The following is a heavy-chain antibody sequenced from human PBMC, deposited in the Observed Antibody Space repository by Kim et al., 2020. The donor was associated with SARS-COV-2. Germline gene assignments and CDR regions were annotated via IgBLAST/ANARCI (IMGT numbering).Heavy chain of an antibody. D-gene: IGHD2-15*01. CDR1: GGSISSSSYY. CDR2: IYYSGST. J-gene: IGHJ5*02. Sequence: SETLSRTCTVSGGSISSSSYYWGWIRQPPGKGLEWIGSIYYSGSTYYNPSLKSRVTISVDTSKNQFSLKLSSVTAADTAVYYCARGGNIRGWFDPWGQGTLVTVSS. V-gene: IGHV4-39*07. CDR3: ARGGNIRGWFDP.